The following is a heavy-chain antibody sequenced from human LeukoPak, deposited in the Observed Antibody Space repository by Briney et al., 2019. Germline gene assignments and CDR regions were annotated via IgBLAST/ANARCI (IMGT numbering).Heavy chain of an antibody. Sequence: GGSLRLSCAASGFTFSSNYMSWVRQAPGKGLEWVSVIYSGGSTYYADSVKGRFTISRDNSKNTLYLQMNSLRAEDTAVYYCARDRHYDILPGYYYYYYMDVWGKGTTVTVSS. V-gene: IGHV3-66*02. CDR2: IYSGGST. D-gene: IGHD3-9*01. CDR3: ARDRHYDILPGYYYYYYMDV. J-gene: IGHJ6*03. CDR1: GFTFSSNY.